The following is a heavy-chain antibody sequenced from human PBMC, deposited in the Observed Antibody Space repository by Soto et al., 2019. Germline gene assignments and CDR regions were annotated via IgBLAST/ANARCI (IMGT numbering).Heavy chain of an antibody. CDR1: GGTFSSYA. D-gene: IGHD3-3*01. Sequence: QVQLVQSGAEVKKPGSSVKVSCKASGGTFSSYAISWVRQAPGQGLEWMGGIIPIFGTANYAQKFQGRVTITADESTSTAYMELSSLRSEDTAVYYCARGDFGAAMMSLRYGMDVWGQGTTVTVSS. CDR2: IIPIFGTA. V-gene: IGHV1-69*12. J-gene: IGHJ6*02. CDR3: ARGDFGAAMMSLRYGMDV.